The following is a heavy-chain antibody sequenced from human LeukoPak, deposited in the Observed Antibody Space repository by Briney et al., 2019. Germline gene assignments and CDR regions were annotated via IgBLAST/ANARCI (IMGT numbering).Heavy chain of an antibody. Sequence: PSEPLSLTCTVPGGPIRRYYGSWLRRPPGKGLEGGGYIYYSGSTNYNPSLKSRVTISVDTSKNQFSLELSSVTAADTAVYYCARQGSSGYYYVIDYWGQGTLVTVSS. CDR2: IYYSGST. CDR3: ARQGSSGYYYVIDY. V-gene: IGHV4-59*08. D-gene: IGHD3-22*01. CDR1: GGPIRRYY. J-gene: IGHJ4*02.